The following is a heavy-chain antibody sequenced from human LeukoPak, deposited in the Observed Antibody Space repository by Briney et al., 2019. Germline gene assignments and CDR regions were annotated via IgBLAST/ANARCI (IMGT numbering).Heavy chain of an antibody. V-gene: IGHV4-59*01. CDR1: GGSISSYY. CDR3: ARRAAAVGTYYMDV. Sequence: SETLSLTCTVSGGSISSYYWSWIRQPPGKGLEWIGYIYYSGGTNYNPSVKSQVTISVDTSKNQFSLKLSSVSAADTAVYYCARRAAAVGTYYMDVWGKGTTVTVSS. J-gene: IGHJ6*03. CDR2: IYYSGGT. D-gene: IGHD6-13*01.